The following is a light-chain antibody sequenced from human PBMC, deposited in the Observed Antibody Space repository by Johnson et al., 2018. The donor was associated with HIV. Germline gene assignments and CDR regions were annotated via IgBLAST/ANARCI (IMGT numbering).Light chain of an antibody. CDR2: EIN. V-gene: IGLV1-51*02. CDR1: SSDMGNYA. J-gene: IGLJ1*01. CDR3: ATWSGSLN. Sequence: QSVLTQPPSVSAAPGQKVTISCSGSSSDMGNYAVSWYQQLPGTAPKLLIYEINKRPSGIPDRFSGAKSGTSATLAITGLQTGDEGYYYCATWSGSLNFGTGTKVTVL.